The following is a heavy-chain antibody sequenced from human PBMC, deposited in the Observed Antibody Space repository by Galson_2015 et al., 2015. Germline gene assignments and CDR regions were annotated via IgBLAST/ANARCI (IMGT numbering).Heavy chain of an antibody. CDR1: GFTFSSYG. V-gene: IGHV3-33*08. Sequence: SLRHSCAASGFTFSSYGMHWVRQAPGKGLEWVAVIWYDGSNKYYADSVKGRFTISRDNSKNTLYLQMNSLRAEDTAVYYCARDKNSNWLGDRFDPWGQGTLVTVSS. D-gene: IGHD3-10*01. CDR2: IWYDGSNK. CDR3: ARDKNSNWLGDRFDP. J-gene: IGHJ5*02.